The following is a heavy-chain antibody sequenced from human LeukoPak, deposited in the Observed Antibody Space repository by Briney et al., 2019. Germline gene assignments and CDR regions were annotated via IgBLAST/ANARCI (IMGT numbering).Heavy chain of an antibody. V-gene: IGHV4-31*03. CDR3: ARNYYDSSGYYYFDY. CDR2: IYYSGST. J-gene: IGHJ4*02. CDR1: GASISSGGYY. D-gene: IGHD3-22*01. Sequence: PSETLSLTCTVSGASISSGGYYWSWIRQHPGKGLEWIGYIYYSGSTYYNPSLKSRVTISVDTPKNQFSLKLSSVTAADTAVYYCARNYYDSSGYYYFDYWGQGTLVTVSS.